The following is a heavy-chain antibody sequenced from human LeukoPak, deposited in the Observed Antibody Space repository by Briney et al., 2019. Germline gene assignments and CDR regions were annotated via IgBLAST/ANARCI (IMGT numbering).Heavy chain of an antibody. Sequence: GGSLRLTCAASGFTFRSYAMRWVRQAPGKGLEWVTAIWGGGGSTFHADSVKGRFTISRENSKNTLYLQMNSLRADATPVYYFPRGCSFVQYWGPGALVSVSS. CDR3: PRGCSFVQY. J-gene: IGHJ4*02. V-gene: IGHV3-23*01. CDR1: GFTFRSYA. D-gene: IGHD3-10*02. CDR2: IWGGGGST.